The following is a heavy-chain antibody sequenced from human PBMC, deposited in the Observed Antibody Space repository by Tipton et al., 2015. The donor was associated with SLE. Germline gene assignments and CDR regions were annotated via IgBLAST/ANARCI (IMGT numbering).Heavy chain of an antibody. Sequence: QLVQSGAEVKKPGASVKVSCKASGYTFTGYYMHWVRQAPGQGLEWMGWINPNSGGTNYAQKFQGRVTMTRDTSISTAYMELSSLVSEDTAVYYCARAPKITAYGMDVWGPGTTVTVSS. CDR2: INPNSGGT. D-gene: IGHD1-14*01. CDR3: ARAPKITAYGMDV. J-gene: IGHJ6*02. V-gene: IGHV1-2*02. CDR1: GYTFTGYY.